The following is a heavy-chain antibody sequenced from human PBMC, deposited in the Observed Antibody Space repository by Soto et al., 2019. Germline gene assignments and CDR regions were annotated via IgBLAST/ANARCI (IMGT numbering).Heavy chain of an antibody. CDR1: GYTFTSYD. CDR2: ITPIFGTA. D-gene: IGHD5-12*01. J-gene: IGHJ5*02. V-gene: IGHV1-69*13. CDR3: AREGYNPSYNWFDP. Sequence: ASVKVSCKASGYTFTSYDINWVRQATGQGLEWMGGITPIFGTANYAQKFQGRVTITADESTSTAYMELSSLRSEDTAVYYCAREGYNPSYNWFDPWGQGTLVTVSS.